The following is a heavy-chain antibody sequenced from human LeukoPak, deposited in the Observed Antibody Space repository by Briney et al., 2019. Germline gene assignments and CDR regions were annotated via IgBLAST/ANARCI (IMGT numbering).Heavy chain of an antibody. CDR3: ARRVVAARAARNYYFDY. CDR1: EDSITMYY. Sequence: SETLSLTCTVSEDSITMYYWTWIRQPPGKGLEWIVYVDHTGSTKFNPSLNGRVSISRDTSNNFFSLRLRSVTAADTAVYYCARRVVAARAARNYYFDYWGQGTLVTVSS. J-gene: IGHJ4*02. CDR2: VDHTGST. V-gene: IGHV4-59*01. D-gene: IGHD2-15*01.